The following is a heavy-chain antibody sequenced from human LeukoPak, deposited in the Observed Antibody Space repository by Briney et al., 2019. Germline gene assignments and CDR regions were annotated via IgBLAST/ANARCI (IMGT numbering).Heavy chain of an antibody. CDR2: IKPDGSDT. V-gene: IGHV3-74*01. D-gene: IGHD5-12*01. CDR1: GFTFGDYG. Sequence: PGRSLRLSCITSGFTFGDYGLSWVRQAPGKGLEWVSRIKPDGSDTNYADSVKGRFTISRDNAKNTVYLQMNSLRAEDTAVYYCARGKYGGYFIDYWGQGTLVTVSS. CDR3: ARGKYGGYFIDY. J-gene: IGHJ4*02.